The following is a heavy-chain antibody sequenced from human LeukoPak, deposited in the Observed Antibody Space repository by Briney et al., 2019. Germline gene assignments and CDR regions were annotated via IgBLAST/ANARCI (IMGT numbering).Heavy chain of an antibody. CDR2: ISSSGSTI. D-gene: IGHD3-10*01. CDR1: GFTFSDYY. CDR3: ARIRRWFGDLDY. J-gene: IGHJ4*02. V-gene: IGHV3-11*04. Sequence: KAGGSLRLSCAASGFTFSDYYMSWIRQAPGKGLAWVSYISSSGSTIYYADSVKGRFTISRDNAKNSLYLQMNSLRAEDTAVYYCARIRRWFGDLDYWGQGTLVTVSS.